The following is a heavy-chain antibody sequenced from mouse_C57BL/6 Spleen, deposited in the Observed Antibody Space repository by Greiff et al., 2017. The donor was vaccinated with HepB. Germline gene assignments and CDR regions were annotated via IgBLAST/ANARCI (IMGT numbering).Heavy chain of an antibody. V-gene: IGHV1-59*01. CDR3: TRCPLSTMVRKYFDV. CDR2: IDPSDSYT. D-gene: IGHD2-2*01. Sequence: QVQLQQPGAELVRPGTSVKLSCKASGYTFTSYWMHWVKQRPGQGLEWIGVIDPSDSYTNYNQKFKGKATLTVDTSSSTAYMQLSSLTSEDSAVYYCTRCPLSTMVRKYFDVWGTGTTVTVSS. J-gene: IGHJ1*03. CDR1: GYTFTSYW.